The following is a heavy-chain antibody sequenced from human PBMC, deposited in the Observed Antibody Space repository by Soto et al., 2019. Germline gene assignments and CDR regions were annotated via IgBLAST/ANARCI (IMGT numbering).Heavy chain of an antibody. D-gene: IGHD2-2*01. CDR3: AREDDVVVPAAILYGMDV. V-gene: IGHV3-23*01. CDR1: GFTFNNYA. CDR2: LTGSGAVT. J-gene: IGHJ6*02. Sequence: GGSLRLSCATTGFTFNNYAMAWVRQVPGRGLEWVSSLTGSGAVTYYADSVKGRFTISRDNSNNTVYLQMNSLRAEDTAVYYCAREDDVVVPAAILYGMDVWRQGTTVTVSS.